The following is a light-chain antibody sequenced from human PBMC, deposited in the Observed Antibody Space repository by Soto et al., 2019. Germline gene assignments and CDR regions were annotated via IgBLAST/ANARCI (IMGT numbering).Light chain of an antibody. CDR1: SSDVGGYHF. CDR2: ESY. Sequence: QSALTQPPSASGPLGQSVTISCTGTSSDVGGYHFVSWYQQHPGKAPKLLIFESYKRPSGVPDRFSGSKSGNTASLTVSGLQAEDEATYHCSSYAGTNNFVVFGGGTQLTVL. V-gene: IGLV2-8*01. CDR3: SSYAGTNNFVV. J-gene: IGLJ7*01.